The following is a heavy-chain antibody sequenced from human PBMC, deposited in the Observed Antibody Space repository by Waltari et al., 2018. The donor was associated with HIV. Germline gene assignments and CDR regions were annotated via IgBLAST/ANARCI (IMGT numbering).Heavy chain of an antibody. CDR2: INPNGDGT. D-gene: IGHD6-19*01. CDR3: ARDRIAVTGSYYYGMDV. J-gene: IGHJ6*02. V-gene: IGHV1-2*02. Sequence: QVQLVQSGAEVKKPGASVKVSCKASGYTFTGYYLHWVRQAPGQGLEWMGWINPNGDGTNYAQKFQGRVTMTRDTSTSTAYMELSRLRSDDTALYYCARDRIAVTGSYYYGMDVWGQGTTVTVSS. CDR1: GYTFTGYY.